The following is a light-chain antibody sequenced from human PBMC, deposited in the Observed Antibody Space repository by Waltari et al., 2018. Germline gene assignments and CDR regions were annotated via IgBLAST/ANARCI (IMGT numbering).Light chain of an antibody. J-gene: IGKJ4*01. Sequence: DIQMTQSPSTLSASVGDRVTITCRASQSISSWLAWYQQKPGQAPKLLIYMTSTLQSGVPSRCSGRGSGTEFALTISSLQPDDFATYYCQQYDSYPLTFGGGTKVEIK. CDR1: QSISSW. CDR2: MTS. CDR3: QQYDSYPLT. V-gene: IGKV1-5*03.